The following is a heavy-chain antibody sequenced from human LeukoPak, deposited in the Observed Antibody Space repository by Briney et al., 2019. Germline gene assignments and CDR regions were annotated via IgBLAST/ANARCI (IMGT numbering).Heavy chain of an antibody. D-gene: IGHD2-21*02. CDR2: ISYDGSNK. Sequence: GGSLRLSCAASGFTFTSYAIHWVRQAPGKGLEWVALISYDGSNKYYADSVKGRFTISRDNAKNTLYLQMNSLRAEDTAVYYCSRDSLSSCGGDCYSGLDVWGQGTTVTVSS. V-gene: IGHV3-30-3*01. CDR3: SRDSLSSCGGDCYSGLDV. J-gene: IGHJ6*02. CDR1: GFTFTSYA.